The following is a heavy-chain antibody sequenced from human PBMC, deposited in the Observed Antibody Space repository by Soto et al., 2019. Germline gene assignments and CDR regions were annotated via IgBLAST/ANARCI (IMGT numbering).Heavy chain of an antibody. Sequence: ETLSVTGTVYGGCLKHDYWNWIRQATGKGLEWIGYIYYSGSTHYHPSLKSRVTISVDTSKNPFSLKLTSVTAADTAVNHCARDREVWWTGWGLGPWGQGGQVTSSS. V-gene: IGHV4-59*01. CDR2: IYYSGST. J-gene: IGHJ5*02. CDR3: ARDREVWWTGWGLGP. D-gene: IGHD3-16*01. CDR1: GGCLKHDY.